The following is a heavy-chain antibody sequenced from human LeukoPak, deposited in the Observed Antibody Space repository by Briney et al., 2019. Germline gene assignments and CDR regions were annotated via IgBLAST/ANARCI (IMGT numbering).Heavy chain of an antibody. Sequence: SETLSLTCAVSGGSISSSAWWSWVRQPPGKGLEWIGEVYHTGSTKCNPSLKSRVSMSVDKSKNQFSLKMSSVTAADTAVYYCASSNNYVWFNPWGQGALVTVSS. CDR1: GGSISSSAW. CDR3: ASSNNYVWFNP. V-gene: IGHV4-4*02. D-gene: IGHD4-11*01. CDR2: VYHTGST. J-gene: IGHJ5*02.